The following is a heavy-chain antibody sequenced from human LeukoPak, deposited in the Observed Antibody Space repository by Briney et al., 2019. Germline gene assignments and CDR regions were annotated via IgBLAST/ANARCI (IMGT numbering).Heavy chain of an antibody. CDR2: IKHDGSEK. V-gene: IGHV3-7*03. Sequence: QPGGSLRLSCVTSGLTFSTFWMNWVRQAPGKGLEWVASIKHDGSEKYYVDSVKGRFTISRDNAKNSLYLQMNSLRAEDTGLYYCARDVVVMQLERHAFDIWGQGTMVTVSS. CDR1: GLTFSTFW. D-gene: IGHD1-1*01. J-gene: IGHJ3*02. CDR3: ARDVVVMQLERHAFDI.